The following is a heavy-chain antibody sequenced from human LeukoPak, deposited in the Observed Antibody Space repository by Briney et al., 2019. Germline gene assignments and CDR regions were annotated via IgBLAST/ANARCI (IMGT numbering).Heavy chain of an antibody. Sequence: GRSLRLSCAASGFTFSSYGMHWVRQAPGKGLEWVAVISYDGSNKYYADSVKGRFTISRDNSKNSLYLQMNSLRAEDTAVYYCTCSFDYWGQGTLVTVSS. CDR1: GFTFSSYG. D-gene: IGHD2-15*01. CDR3: TCSFDY. V-gene: IGHV3-30*03. J-gene: IGHJ4*02. CDR2: ISYDGSNK.